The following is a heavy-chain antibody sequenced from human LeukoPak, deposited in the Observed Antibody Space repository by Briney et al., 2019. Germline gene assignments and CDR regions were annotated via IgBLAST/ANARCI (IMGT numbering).Heavy chain of an antibody. Sequence: GESLKISCKGSGYTFATRWLPWVRQMPGRGPEWMGIIYPDDSDAMYSPSFQGQVTISADKSISTAYLQWSSLKASDSAMYYCARGAYGSGSYYNYYGMDVWGQGTTVTVSS. V-gene: IGHV5-51*01. CDR1: GYTFATRW. CDR3: ARGAYGSGSYYNYYGMDV. CDR2: IYPDDSDA. J-gene: IGHJ6*02. D-gene: IGHD3-10*01.